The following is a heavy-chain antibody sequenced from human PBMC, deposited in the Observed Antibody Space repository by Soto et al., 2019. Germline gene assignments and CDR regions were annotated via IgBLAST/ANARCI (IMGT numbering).Heavy chain of an antibody. CDR3: ARHGASGSYYNWFDS. CDR1: GGSISTSNW. CDR2: IYHTGSTNY. Sequence: SETLSLTCAVSGGSISTSNWWSWVRQPPGKGLEWIGEIYHTGSTNYNYNPSLKSRVTISVDKSKNQFSLNLSSVTAADTALYYCARHGASGSYYNWFDSWGQGTLVTVSS. V-gene: IGHV4-4*02. J-gene: IGHJ5*01. D-gene: IGHD3-10*01.